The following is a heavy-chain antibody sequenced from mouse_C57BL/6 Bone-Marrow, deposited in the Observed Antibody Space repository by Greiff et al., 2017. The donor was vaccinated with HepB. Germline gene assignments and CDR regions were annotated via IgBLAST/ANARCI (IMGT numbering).Heavy chain of an antibody. CDR1: GYTFTSYG. J-gene: IGHJ3*01. CDR2: IYPRSGNT. Sequence: QVQLQQSGAELARPGASVKLSCKASGYTFTSYGISWVKQRTGQGLEWIGEIYPRSGNTYYNEKFKGKATLTADKSSSTAYMELRSLTSEDSAVYFGAREGIYYGNYGAWFAYWGQGTLVTVSA. D-gene: IGHD2-1*01. V-gene: IGHV1-81*01. CDR3: AREGIYYGNYGAWFAY.